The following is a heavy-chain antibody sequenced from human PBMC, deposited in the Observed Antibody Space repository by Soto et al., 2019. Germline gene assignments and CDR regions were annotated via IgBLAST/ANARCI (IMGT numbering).Heavy chain of an antibody. CDR3: ARLYSNSYFDY. J-gene: IGHJ4*02. CDR1: GGSISSSSYY. Sequence: SETLSLTCTVSGGSISSSSYYWGWIRQPPGKGLEWIGSIYYSGSTYYNPSLKSRVTISVDTSKNQFSLKLSSVTAADTAVYYCARLYSNSYFDYWGQGTLVTVSS. V-gene: IGHV4-39*01. D-gene: IGHD4-4*01. CDR2: IYYSGST.